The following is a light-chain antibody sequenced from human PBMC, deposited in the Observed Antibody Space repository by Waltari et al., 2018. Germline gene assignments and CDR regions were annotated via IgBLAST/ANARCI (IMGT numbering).Light chain of an antibody. CDR2: GAS. J-gene: IGKJ1*01. V-gene: IGKV3-20*01. CDR1: QSVSRA. CDR3: QHYLRLPAT. Sequence: EIVLTQSPGTLSLSPGERATLSCRASQSVSRALASYQQKPGQAPRLLIYGASNRATGIPDRFSGSGSGTDFSLTISSLEPEDFAVYYCQHYLRLPATFGQGTKVEIK.